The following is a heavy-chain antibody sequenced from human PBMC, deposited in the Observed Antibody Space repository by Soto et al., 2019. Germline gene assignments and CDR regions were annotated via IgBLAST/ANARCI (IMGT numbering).Heavy chain of an antibody. CDR3: ARGHFRPPRYYFDY. D-gene: IGHD3-3*02. CDR1: GGSFSGYY. V-gene: IGHV4-34*01. CDR2: INHSGST. J-gene: IGHJ4*02. Sequence: PSETLSLTCAVYGGSFSGYYWSWIRQPPGKGLEWIGEINHSGSTNYNPSLKSRVTISVDTSKNQFSLKLSSVTAADTAVYYCARGHFRPPRYYFDYWGQGTLVTVSS.